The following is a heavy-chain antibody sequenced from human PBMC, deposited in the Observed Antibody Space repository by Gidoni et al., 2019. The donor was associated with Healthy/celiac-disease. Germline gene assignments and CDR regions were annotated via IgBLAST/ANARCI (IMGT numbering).Heavy chain of an antibody. CDR1: GRSISSSSYY. J-gene: IGHJ4*02. Sequence: QLELQESGPGLVKPSETLSLTCTVSGRSISSSSYYWGWLRQPRGKGLEWVGSNYYRGSTYYNPSLKRRVTIAVDTSKNQFSLKLSSVTAADTAVYYCATVSSCWDLTVDYWGQGTLVTVSS. CDR3: ATVSSCWDLTVDY. CDR2: NYYRGST. V-gene: IGHV4-39*07. D-gene: IGHD6-19*01.